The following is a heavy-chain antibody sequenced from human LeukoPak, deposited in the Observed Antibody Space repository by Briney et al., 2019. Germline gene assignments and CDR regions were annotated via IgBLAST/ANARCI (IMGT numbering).Heavy chain of an antibody. Sequence: GGSLRLSCAASGFTFSSYSMNWVRQAPGKGLEWVSSISSSSSYIYYADSVKGRFTISRDNAKNSLYLQMNSLRAEDTAVYYCARGLGSPVYYYYMDVWGKGTTVTVSS. V-gene: IGHV3-21*04. J-gene: IGHJ6*03. CDR2: ISSSSSYI. CDR1: GFTFSSYS. D-gene: IGHD3-10*01. CDR3: ARGLGSPVYYYYMDV.